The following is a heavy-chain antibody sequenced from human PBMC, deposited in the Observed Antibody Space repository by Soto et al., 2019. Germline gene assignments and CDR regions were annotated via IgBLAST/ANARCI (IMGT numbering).Heavy chain of an antibody. CDR1: GFTFSSYG. D-gene: IGHD6-13*01. CDR3: QASDSSSWYFFDY. Sequence: GGSLRLSCAASGFTFSSYGMHWVRQAPGKGLEWVAVIWYDGSNKYYADSVKGRFTISRDNSKNTLYLQMNSLGAEDTAVYYCQASDSSSWYFFDYWGQGTLVTVSS. V-gene: IGHV3-33*01. CDR2: IWYDGSNK. J-gene: IGHJ4*02.